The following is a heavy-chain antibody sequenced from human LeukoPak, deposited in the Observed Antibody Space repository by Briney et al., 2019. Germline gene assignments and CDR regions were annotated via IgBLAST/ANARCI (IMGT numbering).Heavy chain of an antibody. D-gene: IGHD3-22*01. CDR2: ISSSSSYI. V-gene: IGHV3-21*04. Sequence: GGSLRLSCAASGFTFSSYSMNWVRQAPGKGLEWVSSISSSSSYIYYADSVKGRFTISRDNAKNSLYLQMNSLRAEDTATYYCAKGNNYYDSSGHYDHWGQGALVTVSS. CDR1: GFTFSSYS. J-gene: IGHJ4*02. CDR3: AKGNNYYDSSGHYDH.